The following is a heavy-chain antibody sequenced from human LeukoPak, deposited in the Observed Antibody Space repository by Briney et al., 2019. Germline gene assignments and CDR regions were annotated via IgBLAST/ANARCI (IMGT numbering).Heavy chain of an antibody. CDR1: GFTFTSSA. J-gene: IGHJ4*02. D-gene: IGHD2-2*01. CDR2: TVVGSGNT. V-gene: IGHV1-58*01. CDR3: AADGSDYCSSTSCRPTAVAG. Sequence: TSVKVSCKASGFTFTSSAVQWVRQARGQRLEWIGWTVVGSGNTNYAQKFQERVTITRDMSTSTAYMELSSLRSEDTAVYYCAADGSDYCSSTSCRPTAVAGWGQGTLVTVSS.